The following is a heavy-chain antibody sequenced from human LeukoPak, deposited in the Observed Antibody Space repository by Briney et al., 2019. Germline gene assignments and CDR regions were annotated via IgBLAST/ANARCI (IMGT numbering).Heavy chain of an antibody. V-gene: IGHV4-30-4*08. Sequence: SQTLSLTCTVSGGSVSSGDYYWSWIRQPPGKGLEWIGYIYYSGSTYYNPSLKSRVTISVDTSKNQFSLKLSSVTAADTAVYYCARKYYDFWSGPYYFDYWGQGTLVTVSS. CDR2: IYYSGST. CDR3: ARKYYDFWSGPYYFDY. D-gene: IGHD3-3*01. J-gene: IGHJ4*02. CDR1: GGSVSSGDYY.